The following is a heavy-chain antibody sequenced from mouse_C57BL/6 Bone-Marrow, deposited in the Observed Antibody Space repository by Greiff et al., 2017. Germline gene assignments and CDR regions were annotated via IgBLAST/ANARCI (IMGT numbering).Heavy chain of an antibody. CDR3: ARGYYVSSYTTWFAY. D-gene: IGHD1-1*01. V-gene: IGHV3-1*01. Sequence: DVKLQESGPGMVKPSQSLSLTCTVTGYSITSGYDWHWIRHFPGNKLEWMGYISYSGSTNYNPSLKSRISITHDTSKNHFFLKLNSVTTEDTATYYCARGYYVSSYTTWFAYWGQGTLVTVSA. J-gene: IGHJ3*01. CDR2: ISYSGST. CDR1: GYSITSGYD.